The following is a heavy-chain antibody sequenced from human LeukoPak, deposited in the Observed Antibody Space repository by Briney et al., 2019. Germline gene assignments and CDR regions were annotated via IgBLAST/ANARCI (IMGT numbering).Heavy chain of an antibody. V-gene: IGHV3-30*02. CDR1: GFTFSSYG. CDR3: AKDLRGQGAIQGSFDY. D-gene: IGHD2-2*02. CDR2: IRYDGSNK. J-gene: IGHJ4*02. Sequence: PGGSLRLSCAASGFTFSSYGMHWVRQAPGKGLEWVAFIRYDGSNKYYADSVKGRFTISRDNSKNTLYLQMNSLRAEDTAVYYCAKDLRGQGAIQGSFDYWGQGTLVTVSS.